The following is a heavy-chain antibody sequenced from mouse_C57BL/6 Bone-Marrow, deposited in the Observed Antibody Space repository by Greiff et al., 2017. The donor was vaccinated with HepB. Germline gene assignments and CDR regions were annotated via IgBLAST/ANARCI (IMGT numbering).Heavy chain of an antibody. D-gene: IGHD2-1*01. CDR1: GFNIKDYY. CDR2: IDPEDGET. Sequence: VHVKQSGAELVKPGASVKLSCTASGFNIKDYYMHWVKQRTEQGLEWIGRIDPEDGETKYAPKFQGKATITADTSSNTAYLQLSSLTSEDTAVYYCARDYGNFTAWFAYWGQGTLVTVSA. CDR3: ARDYGNFTAWFAY. V-gene: IGHV14-2*01. J-gene: IGHJ3*01.